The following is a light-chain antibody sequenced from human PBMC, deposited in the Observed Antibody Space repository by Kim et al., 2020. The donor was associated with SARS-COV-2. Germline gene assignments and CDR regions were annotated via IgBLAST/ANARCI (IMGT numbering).Light chain of an antibody. V-gene: IGLV3-19*01. CDR1: SLRNYY. Sequence: SSELTQDPAVSVALGQTVRLTCQGDSLRNYYATWYQRRPGQAPVLVLYGKYNRPSGIPDRFSGSASGNKASLTITGAQAEDEADYYCNSRDSSGDHVVFG. J-gene: IGLJ3*02. CDR2: GKY. CDR3: NSRDSSGDHVV.